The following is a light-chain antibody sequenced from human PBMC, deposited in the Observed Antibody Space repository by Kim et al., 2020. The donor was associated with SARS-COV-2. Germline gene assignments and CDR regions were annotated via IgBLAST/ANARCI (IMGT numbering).Light chain of an antibody. CDR2: GAS. J-gene: IGKJ5*01. V-gene: IGKV3-20*01. CDR3: QQRDSWPIT. Sequence: EIVLTQSPGTLSLSPGEIATLSCRASQSVSSNYLAWYQQKPAQAPRLLIYGASSRATGIPDRFSGSGSGTDFTLTISSLEPEDFAVYYCQQRDSWPITFGQGTRLEIK. CDR1: QSVSSNY.